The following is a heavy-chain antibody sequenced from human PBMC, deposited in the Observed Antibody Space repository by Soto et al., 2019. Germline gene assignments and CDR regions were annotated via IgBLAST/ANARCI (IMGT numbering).Heavy chain of an antibody. J-gene: IGHJ4*02. CDR2: IWYDGSNK. CDR3: TRGHEWVPTVTTDFDY. D-gene: IGHD4-17*01. V-gene: IGHV3-33*01. CDR1: GFTFSSYG. Sequence: QVQLVESGGGVVQPGRSLRLSCAASGFTFSSYGMHWVRQAPGKGLEWVAVIWYDGSNKYYADSVKGRFTISRDNSKNTLYLQMNSLRAEDTAVYYCTRGHEWVPTVTTDFDYWGQGTLVTFSS.